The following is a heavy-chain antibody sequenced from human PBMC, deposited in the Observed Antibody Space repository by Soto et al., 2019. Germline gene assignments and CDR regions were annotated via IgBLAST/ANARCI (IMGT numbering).Heavy chain of an antibody. CDR2: IHSSGTT. D-gene: IGHD1-7*01. J-gene: IGHJ4*02. Sequence: SETLSLTCTVSSGSINSFYWAWMRQPAGKGLEWIGRIHSSGTTNYNPSLSSRVTMSVDPSKNQFSLRLTSVTAADTAVYYCARDRIIGPSSSDYWGQGILVTVSS. CDR3: ARDRIIGPSSSDY. V-gene: IGHV4-4*07. CDR1: SGSINSFY.